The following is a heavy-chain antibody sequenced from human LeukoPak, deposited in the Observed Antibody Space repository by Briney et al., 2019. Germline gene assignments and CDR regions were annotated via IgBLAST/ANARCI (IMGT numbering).Heavy chain of an antibody. CDR1: GFTFSSYD. D-gene: IGHD1-26*01. V-gene: IGHV3-74*01. J-gene: IGHJ4*02. Sequence: GGSLRLSCAASGFTFSSYDMSWVRQAPGKGLEWVSRINSDGSSTSYADSVKGRFTISRDNAKNTLYLQMNSLRAEDTAVYYCARVGSYDSFDYWGQGTLVTVSS. CDR3: ARVGSYDSFDY. CDR2: INSDGSST.